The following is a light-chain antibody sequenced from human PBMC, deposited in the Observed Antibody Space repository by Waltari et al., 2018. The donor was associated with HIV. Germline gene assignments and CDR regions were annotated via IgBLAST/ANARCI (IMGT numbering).Light chain of an antibody. CDR2: DVT. CDR1: SSDIGGYAF. Sequence: QSALTQPASVSGSPGQSITISCTGTSSDIGGYAFVSWYQQHPGKAPRLIIYDVTNRPAGVSNRFSGSKSANTASLTISGVQSEDEADYYCSSYRGASTVIFGGGTKLTVL. V-gene: IGLV2-14*03. J-gene: IGLJ2*01. CDR3: SSYRGASTVI.